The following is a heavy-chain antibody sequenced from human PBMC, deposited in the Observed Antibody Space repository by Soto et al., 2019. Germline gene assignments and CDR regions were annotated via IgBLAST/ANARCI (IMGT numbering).Heavy chain of an antibody. V-gene: IGHV4-30-2*01. J-gene: IGHJ5*02. Sequence: SETLSLTCGVSGGSISGGGDSWSWIRQPPGKGLEWIGYIYHSGSTYYNPSLKSRVTISVDRSKNQFSLKLSSVTAADTAVYYCARVAYCGGDCYRGFDPWGQGTLVTVSS. D-gene: IGHD2-21*02. CDR2: IYHSGST. CDR3: ARVAYCGGDCYRGFDP. CDR1: GGSISGGGDS.